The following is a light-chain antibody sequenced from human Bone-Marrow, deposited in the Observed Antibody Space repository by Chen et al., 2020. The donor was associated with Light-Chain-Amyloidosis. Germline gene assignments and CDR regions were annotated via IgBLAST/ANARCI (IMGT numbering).Light chain of an antibody. J-gene: IGLJ2*01. V-gene: IGLV3-25*03. CDR1: DLPTKY. Sequence: SDELSSPPSASVSPGQSARSNRQGDDLPTKYAYWYQQKPGQAPVLVIHRDTERPSGISERFSGSSSGTTATLTISGVQAEDEADYHCQSADSSGTYEVIFGGGTKLTVL. CDR2: RDT. CDR3: QSADSSGTYEVI.